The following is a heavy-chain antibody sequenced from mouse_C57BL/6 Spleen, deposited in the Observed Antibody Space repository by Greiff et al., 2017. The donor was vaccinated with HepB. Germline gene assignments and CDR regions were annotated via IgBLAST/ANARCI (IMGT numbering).Heavy chain of an antibody. V-gene: IGHV1-64*01. D-gene: IGHD1-1*01. CDR2: IHPNSGST. Sequence: QLQQPGAELVKPGASVKLSCKASGYTFTSYWMHWVKQRPGQGLEWIGMIHPNSGSTNYNEKFKSKATLTVDKSSSTAYMQLSSLTSEDSAVYYCARRYGSSYAYFDYWGQGTTLTVSS. CDR3: ARRYGSSYAYFDY. J-gene: IGHJ2*01. CDR1: GYTFTSYW.